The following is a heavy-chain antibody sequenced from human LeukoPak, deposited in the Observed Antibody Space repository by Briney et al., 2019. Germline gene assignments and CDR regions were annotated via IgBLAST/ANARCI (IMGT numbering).Heavy chain of an antibody. Sequence: PSETLSLTCAVYGGSFSGYYWSWIRQPPGKGLEWIGEINHSGSTNYNPSLKSRVTISVDTSKNQFSLKLSSVTAADTAVYYCARGFLYGSGSYYKFRYYGTDVWGQGTTVTVSS. D-gene: IGHD3-10*01. J-gene: IGHJ6*02. CDR1: GGSFSGYY. CDR3: ARGFLYGSGSYYKFRYYGTDV. CDR2: INHSGST. V-gene: IGHV4-34*01.